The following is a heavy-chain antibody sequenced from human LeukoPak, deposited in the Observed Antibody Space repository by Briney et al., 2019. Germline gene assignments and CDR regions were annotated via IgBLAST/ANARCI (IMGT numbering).Heavy chain of an antibody. V-gene: IGHV3-66*02. CDR1: GFTVSSNY. CDR3: ARDVTSGWYRFDP. CDR2: IYSGGST. J-gene: IGHJ5*02. Sequence: GGSLRLSCAASGFTVSSNYMSWARQAPGKGLEXXXVIYSGGSTYYADSVKGRFTISRDNSKNTLYLQMSSLRAEDTAVYYCARDVTSGWYRFDPWGQGTLVTVSS. D-gene: IGHD6-19*01.